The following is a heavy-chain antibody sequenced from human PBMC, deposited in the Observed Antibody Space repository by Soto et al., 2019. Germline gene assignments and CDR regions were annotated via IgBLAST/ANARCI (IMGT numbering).Heavy chain of an antibody. Sequence: QVQLVQSGAEVKKPGSSVKVSCKASGGTFSRYSITWVRQAPGHGLEWIGRIIPIFGIASYAQKFQGRVTITADDSTSTAYMELSSLRSDDTAVYYCAREDRDRGTGLVPAAIDGMDGWGQGTTVTVSS. J-gene: IGHJ6*02. D-gene: IGHD2-2*01. V-gene: IGHV1-69*08. CDR1: GGTFSRYS. CDR3: AREDRDRGTGLVPAAIDGMDG. CDR2: IIPIFGIA.